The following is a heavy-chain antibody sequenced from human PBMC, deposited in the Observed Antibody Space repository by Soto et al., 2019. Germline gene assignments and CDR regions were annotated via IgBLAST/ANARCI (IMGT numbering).Heavy chain of an antibody. CDR1: GFTFRTYD. J-gene: IGHJ4*02. CDR3: AKSRQGYGNYDFDY. Sequence: GGSLRLSCAASGFTFRTYDMTWVRQAPGQGLEWVSSISGGGTTTYYADSVKGRFTISRDNSNSTLYLQMNSLRAEDTAVYYCAKSRQGYGNYDFDYWGQGALVTVS. CDR2: ISGGGTTT. V-gene: IGHV3-23*01. D-gene: IGHD1-7*01.